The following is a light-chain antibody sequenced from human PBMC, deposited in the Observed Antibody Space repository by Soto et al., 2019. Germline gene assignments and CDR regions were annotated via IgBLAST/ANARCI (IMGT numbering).Light chain of an antibody. Sequence: DIQMTQSPSTLSASVGDTVTVTCMASQSVSGWLAWYQQKPGEAPKLLIYKASSLESGVPSRFSGSGSGTEFTLTISSLQPDDFATYYCQHYNSYSEAFGQGTKVDI. CDR3: QHYNSYSEA. J-gene: IGKJ1*01. V-gene: IGKV1-5*03. CDR1: QSVSGW. CDR2: KAS.